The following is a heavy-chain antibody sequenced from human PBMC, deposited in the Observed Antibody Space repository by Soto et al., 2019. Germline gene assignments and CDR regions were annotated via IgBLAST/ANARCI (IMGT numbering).Heavy chain of an antibody. V-gene: IGHV4-59*01. CDR1: GVSISSYF. CDR2: LYYSVGT. D-gene: IGHD3-10*01. Sequence: SETLSLTCTVSGVSISSYFCTWIRQPPGKGLEWIGYLYYSVGTNYNPSLESRVTISLDTSKNQFSLNLRSVTAADTALYYCAGSRSRGIITDHWGQGSLVTVSS. CDR3: AGSRSRGIITDH. J-gene: IGHJ5*02.